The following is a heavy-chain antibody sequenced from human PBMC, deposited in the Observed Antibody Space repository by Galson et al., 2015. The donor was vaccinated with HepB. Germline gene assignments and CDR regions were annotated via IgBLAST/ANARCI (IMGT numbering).Heavy chain of an antibody. D-gene: IGHD3-10*01. CDR2: ISYDGSNK. Sequence: LRLSCAASGFTFSRYATHWVRQAPGKGLEWVAVISYDGSNKYYADSVKGRFTISRDNSKNTLYLQMNSLRPEDSAVYYCARGFASGSLLSDYWGQGTLVTVSS. V-gene: IGHV3-30*04. CDR1: GFTFSRYA. CDR3: ARGFASGSLLSDY. J-gene: IGHJ4*02.